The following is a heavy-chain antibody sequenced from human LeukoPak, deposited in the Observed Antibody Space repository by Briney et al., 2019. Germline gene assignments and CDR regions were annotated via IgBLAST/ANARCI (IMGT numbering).Heavy chain of an antibody. Sequence: SVKVSCKASGGTSSTYTITWVRQAPGQGLEWMGGIIPIFRTPNYAQKFQGRVTITTDESTSTAYVELSSLKSEDTAIYYCARVDRYYFYLDVWGKGTTVTVSS. CDR2: IIPIFRTP. CDR1: GGTSSTYT. V-gene: IGHV1-69*05. J-gene: IGHJ6*03. CDR3: ARVDRYYFYLDV.